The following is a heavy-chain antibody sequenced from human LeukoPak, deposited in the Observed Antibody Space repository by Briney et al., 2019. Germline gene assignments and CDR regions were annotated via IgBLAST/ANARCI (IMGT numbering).Heavy chain of an antibody. D-gene: IGHD6-19*01. J-gene: IGHJ6*02. CDR1: GYTFTSYG. Sequence: ASVKVSCKASGYTFTSYGISWVRLAPGQGLEWMGWISAYNGNTNYAQKLQGRVTMTTDTSTSTAYMELRSLRSDDTAVYYCARDRNGVAGTLYYYYGMDVWGQGTTVTVSS. CDR2: ISAYNGNT. CDR3: ARDRNGVAGTLYYYYGMDV. V-gene: IGHV1-18*01.